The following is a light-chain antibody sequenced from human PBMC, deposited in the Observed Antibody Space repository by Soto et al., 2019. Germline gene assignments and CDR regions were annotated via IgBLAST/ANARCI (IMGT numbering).Light chain of an antibody. CDR3: LQESNYPLT. V-gene: IGKV1-6*01. J-gene: IGKJ4*01. Sequence: IQMTQSPSSLSASVGVRVTITCRASQGVRDDVGWYQQKPGKAPKLLIYSASTLQSRVPSRFSGSGSGTDFTPTISGLQPEDFAASYCLQESNYPLTFGGGTKVDIK. CDR2: SAS. CDR1: QGVRDD.